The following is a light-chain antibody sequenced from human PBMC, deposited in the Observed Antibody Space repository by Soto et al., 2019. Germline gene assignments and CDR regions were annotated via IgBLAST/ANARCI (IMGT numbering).Light chain of an antibody. V-gene: IGKV3-15*01. Sequence: EIVMTQSPATLSVSPGERATLSCRASQTISSDLAWYQQKPGQPPRLLIYGASTRATGIPARFSGGGSGTEFTLTISSLQSEDFAVYYSQQYNNWPPWTFGQGTRVDI. J-gene: IGKJ1*01. CDR1: QTISSD. CDR3: QQYNNWPPWT. CDR2: GAS.